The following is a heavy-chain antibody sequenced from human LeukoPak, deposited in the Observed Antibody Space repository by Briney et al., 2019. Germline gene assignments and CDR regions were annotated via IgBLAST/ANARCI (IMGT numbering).Heavy chain of an antibody. CDR1: GYSFTGFY. V-gene: IGHV1-2*02. J-gene: IGHJ4*02. Sequence: ASVKVSCKASGYSFTGFYMHWVLQDPGKEHEWMGWINPSSGGTNYAEKFQDRVTMPRDTFITTAYMEVSRLRYDDTVVYYCARDGVPIEYWGQGTPVTVPS. CDR3: ARDGVPIEY. CDR2: INPSSGGT.